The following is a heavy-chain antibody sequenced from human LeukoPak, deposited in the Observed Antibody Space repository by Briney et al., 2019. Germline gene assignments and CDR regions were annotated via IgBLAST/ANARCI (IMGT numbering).Heavy chain of an antibody. CDR2: IIPIFGTA. J-gene: IGHJ6*02. V-gene: IGHV1-69*13. Sequence: SVKVSCKASGGTFSSYAISWVRQAPGQGLEWMGGIIPIFGTANYAQKSQGRVTITADESTSTAYMELSSLRSEDTAVYYCASHVLLWFGESYYYYGMDVWGQGTTVTVSS. CDR3: ASHVLLWFGESYYYYGMDV. D-gene: IGHD3-10*01. CDR1: GGTFSSYA.